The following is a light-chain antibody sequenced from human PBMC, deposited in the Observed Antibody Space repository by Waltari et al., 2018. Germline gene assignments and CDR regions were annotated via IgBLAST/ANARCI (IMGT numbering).Light chain of an antibody. Sequence: EIVMTQSPATVSVAPGETATLSCRASQSVATNLAWYQQKPGRAPRLLIYGASARATGIPARFSGSGSGTKFTLTISSLQSEDFVLYYCQQYSDWPLTFGGGSTVEIK. V-gene: IGKV3-15*01. CDR3: QQYSDWPLT. CDR1: QSVATN. CDR2: GAS. J-gene: IGKJ4*01.